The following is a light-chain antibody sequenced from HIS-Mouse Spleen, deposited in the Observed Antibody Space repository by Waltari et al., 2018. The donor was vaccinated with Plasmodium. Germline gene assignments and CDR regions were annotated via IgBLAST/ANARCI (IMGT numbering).Light chain of an antibody. CDR3: QQYNSYSWT. CDR1: QSISSR. CDR2: KAS. J-gene: IGKJ1*01. V-gene: IGKV1-5*03. Sequence: DIQMTQSPSTLSASVGDRVTITCRASQSISSRLAWYQQKPGKAPKLLSYKASSLESGGPSRFSGSGSGTEFTLTISSLQPDDCATYYCQQYNSYSWTFGQGTKVEIK.